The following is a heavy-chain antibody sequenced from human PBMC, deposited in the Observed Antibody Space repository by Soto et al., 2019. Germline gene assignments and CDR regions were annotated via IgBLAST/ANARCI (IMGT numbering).Heavy chain of an antibody. Sequence: SETLSLNFTVTCVSISSINLWLWVRQPPGKGLEWIGEIYHSGSTNYNPSLKSRVTISVDKSKNQFSLKLSSVTAADTAVYYCAGETGTGTTRDAFDIWGQGTMVT. V-gene: IGHV4-4*02. J-gene: IGHJ3*02. D-gene: IGHD1-7*01. CDR2: IYHSGST. CDR1: CVSISSINL. CDR3: AGETGTGTTRDAFDI.